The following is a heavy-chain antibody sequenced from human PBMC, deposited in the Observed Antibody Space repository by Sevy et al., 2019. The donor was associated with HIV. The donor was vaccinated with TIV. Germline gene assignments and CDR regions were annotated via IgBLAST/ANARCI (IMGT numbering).Heavy chain of an antibody. J-gene: IGHJ6*02. D-gene: IGHD1-26*01. CDR1: GGSVSSGSYY. V-gene: IGHV4-61*01. CDR3: ARGARYYYGMDV. CDR2: IYYSGST. Sequence: SETLSLTCTVSGGSVSSGSYYWSWIRQPPGKGLEWIGYIYYSGSTNYHPSLKSRVTISVDTSKNQFSLKLSSVTAADTAVYYCARGARYYYGMDVWGQGTTVTVSS.